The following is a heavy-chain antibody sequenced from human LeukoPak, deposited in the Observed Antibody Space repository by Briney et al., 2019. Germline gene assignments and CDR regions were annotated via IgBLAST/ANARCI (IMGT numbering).Heavy chain of an antibody. CDR3: ARYNTGSVDY. CDR1: GFSVTTSY. V-gene: IGHV3-66*01. Sequence: TGGSLRLSCAASGFSVTTSYMSWVRQAPGKGLEWISLIYSGGTTHYADSVMGRFTISRDNSKTTLYLEMDSLRAEDTAVYYCARYNTGSVDYWGQGTLVTVSS. J-gene: IGHJ4*02. CDR2: IYSGGTT. D-gene: IGHD2-8*02.